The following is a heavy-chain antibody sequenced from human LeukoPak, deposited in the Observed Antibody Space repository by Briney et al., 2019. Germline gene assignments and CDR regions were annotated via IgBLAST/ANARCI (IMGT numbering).Heavy chain of an antibody. D-gene: IGHD1-7*01. CDR3: ARSGHAGNYLSWFDP. CDR2: IYYSGST. J-gene: IGHJ5*02. CDR1: GGSINSNNYY. V-gene: IGHV4-61*05. Sequence: SETLSLTCTVSGGSINSNNYYWGWVRQPPGKGLEWIGYIYYSGSTNYNPSLKSRVTMSGDTSKNQFSLKLSSVTAADTAVYYCARSGHAGNYLSWFDPWGQGTLVTVSS.